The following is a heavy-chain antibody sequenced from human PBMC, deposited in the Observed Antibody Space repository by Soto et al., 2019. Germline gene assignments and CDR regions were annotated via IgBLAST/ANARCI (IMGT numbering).Heavy chain of an antibody. CDR3: TKEKAVMDSGYDAFDI. D-gene: IGHD5-12*01. CDR1: GFSFSSYE. V-gene: IGHV3-48*03. Sequence: PGGSLRPSCAASGFSFSSYEMDWVRQAPGKGLEWVAYISSSGNTIFYGDSMKGRFTISRDNADNSLYLQMNSLRVEDTAVYYCTKEKAVMDSGYDAFDIRGRGTMVTVSS. J-gene: IGHJ3*02. CDR2: ISSSGNTI.